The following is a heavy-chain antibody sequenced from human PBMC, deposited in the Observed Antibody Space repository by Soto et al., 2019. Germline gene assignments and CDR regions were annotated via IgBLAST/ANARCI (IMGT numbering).Heavy chain of an antibody. D-gene: IGHD2-15*01. CDR1: GFSFSGYA. V-gene: IGHV3-23*01. CDR2: ISGSGDST. Sequence: GALRLSCAASGFSFSGYAMSWVRHAPGKGLEWVSAISGSGDSTYYADSVKGRFTISRDHSKYTLYLQLNIVRVDDTALYYCAETGTYWTRWGQGTLVTVSS. CDR3: AETGTYWTR. J-gene: IGHJ4*02.